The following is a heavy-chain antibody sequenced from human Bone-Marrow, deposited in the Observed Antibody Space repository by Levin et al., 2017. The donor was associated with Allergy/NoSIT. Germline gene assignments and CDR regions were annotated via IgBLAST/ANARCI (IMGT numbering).Heavy chain of an antibody. CDR3: ARDFARGTSGSLDY. V-gene: IGHV3-33*01. Sequence: LSLTCAASGFTFHSSGMHWVRQAPGKGLEWVASIWYDGKYKYYADSVKGRFTISKDTFKNLLSLQMNNLRGEDTAVYYCARDFARGTSGSLDYWGQGTLVNVSA. J-gene: IGHJ4*02. CDR1: GFTFHSSG. D-gene: IGHD3-10*01. CDR2: IWYDGKYK.